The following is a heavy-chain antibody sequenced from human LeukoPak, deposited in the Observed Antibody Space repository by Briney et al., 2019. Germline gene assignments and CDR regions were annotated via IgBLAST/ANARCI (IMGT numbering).Heavy chain of an antibody. V-gene: IGHV4-59*08. CDR2: IYYSGST. CDR3: ASSNFALRLGELSLSYYFDY. Sequence: SETLSLTCTVSGGSISSYYWSWIRQPPGKGLEWIGYIYYSGSTNYNPSLKSRVTISVDTSKNQFSLKLSSVTAADTAVYYCASSNFALRLGELSLSYYFDYWGQGTLVTVSS. CDR1: GGSISSYY. D-gene: IGHD3-16*02. J-gene: IGHJ4*02.